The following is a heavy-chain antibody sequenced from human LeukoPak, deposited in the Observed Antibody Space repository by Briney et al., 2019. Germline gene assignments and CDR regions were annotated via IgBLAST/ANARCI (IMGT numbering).Heavy chain of an antibody. Sequence: SETLSLTCTVSGGSLSSSSYYWGWIRQPPGKGLEWIGSIYYSGSTYYNPSLKSRVTISVDTSKTQFSLKLSSVTAADTAVYYCARQVDIVVHWFDPWGQGTLVTVSS. V-gene: IGHV4-39*01. J-gene: IGHJ5*02. CDR3: ARQVDIVVHWFDP. CDR2: IYYSGST. D-gene: IGHD2-15*01. CDR1: GGSLSSSSYY.